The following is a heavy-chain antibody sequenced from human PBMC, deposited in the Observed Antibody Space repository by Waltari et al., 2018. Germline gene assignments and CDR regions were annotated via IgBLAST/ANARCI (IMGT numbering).Heavy chain of an antibody. D-gene: IGHD5-12*01. CDR2: IIPIFSTA. V-gene: IGHV1-69*05. Sequence: QVQLVQSGAEVKKPGSSVKVSCKASGGTFSSYAISWVRPAPGQGLEWMGGIIPIFSTANYAQKFQGRVTITTDESTSTAYMELSSLRSEDTAVYYCARLSLLRDGYNYDYYYGMDVWGQGTTVTVSS. CDR1: GGTFSSYA. J-gene: IGHJ6*02. CDR3: ARLSLLRDGYNYDYYYGMDV.